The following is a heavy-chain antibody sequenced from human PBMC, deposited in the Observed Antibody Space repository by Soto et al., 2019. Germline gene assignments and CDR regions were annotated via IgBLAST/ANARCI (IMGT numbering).Heavy chain of an antibody. CDR1: GGSISSSNW. CDR2: IYHSGST. Sequence: PSETLSLTCAVSGGSISSSNWWSWVRQPPGKGLEWIGEIYHSGSTNYNPSLKSRVTISVDKSKNQFSLKLSSVTAADTAVYYCARRASSSGWYANWFDPWGQGTLVTVSS. V-gene: IGHV4-4*02. D-gene: IGHD6-19*01. CDR3: ARRASSSGWYANWFDP. J-gene: IGHJ5*02.